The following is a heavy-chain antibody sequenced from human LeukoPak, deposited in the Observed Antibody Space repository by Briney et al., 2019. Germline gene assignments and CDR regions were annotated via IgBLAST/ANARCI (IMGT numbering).Heavy chain of an antibody. D-gene: IGHD2-2*02. CDR1: GGSFSNYY. CDR2: INHSGSA. Sequence: SETLSLTCAVYGGSFSNYYWTWFRQPPGKGLEWIGEINHSGSANYNPPLKSRVTMSVDTSKNQFSLKLHSVTAADTAVYYCATGRNGVVPAPILGVGPWYNYHYMDVWGKGTTVTVSS. V-gene: IGHV4-34*01. J-gene: IGHJ6*03. CDR3: ATGRNGVVPAPILGVGPWYNYHYMDV.